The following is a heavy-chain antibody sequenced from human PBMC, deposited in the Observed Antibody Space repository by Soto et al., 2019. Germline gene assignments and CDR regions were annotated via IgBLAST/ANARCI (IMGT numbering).Heavy chain of an antibody. CDR1: GGSFSGYY. D-gene: IGHD3-10*01. Sequence: PSETLSLTCAVYGGSFSGYYWSWIRQPPGKGLEWIGEINHSGSTNYNPSLKSRVTISVDTSKNQFSLKLSSVTAADTAVYYCARIRKRTTMVRGQPHDYWGQGTLVTVSS. CDR3: ARIRKRTTMVRGQPHDY. J-gene: IGHJ4*02. CDR2: INHSGST. V-gene: IGHV4-34*01.